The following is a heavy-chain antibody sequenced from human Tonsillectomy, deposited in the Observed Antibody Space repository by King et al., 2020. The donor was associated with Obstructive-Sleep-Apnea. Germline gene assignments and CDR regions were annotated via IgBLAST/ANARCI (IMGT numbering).Heavy chain of an antibody. D-gene: IGHD2-15*01. V-gene: IGHV3-30*04. CDR1: GFTFSSYA. J-gene: IGHJ2*01. CDR2: VSYDGSNK. CDR3: AGVLGYCGGSSCYSQWYFDL. Sequence: QVQLVESGGGVVQPGRSLRLSCAASGFTFSSYAMHWVRQAPGKGLEWVAVVSYDGSNKYYADSVRGRFTISRDNCKNTLYLQMHSLRAADTAVYYCAGVLGYCGGSSCYSQWYFDLWGRGTLVTVSS.